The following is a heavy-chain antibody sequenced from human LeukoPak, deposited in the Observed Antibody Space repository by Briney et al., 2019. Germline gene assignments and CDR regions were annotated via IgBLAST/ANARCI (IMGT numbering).Heavy chain of an antibody. CDR1: GYTFTSYD. Sequence: ASVKVSCKASGYTFTSYDINWVRQATGQGLEWMGWMNPNSGNTGYAQKFQGRVTITRNTSKSTAYMELSSLRSEDTAVYYCARWAAAAVTFDPWGQGTLVTVSS. CDR2: MNPNSGNT. CDR3: ARWAAAAVTFDP. V-gene: IGHV1-8*03. D-gene: IGHD6-13*01. J-gene: IGHJ5*02.